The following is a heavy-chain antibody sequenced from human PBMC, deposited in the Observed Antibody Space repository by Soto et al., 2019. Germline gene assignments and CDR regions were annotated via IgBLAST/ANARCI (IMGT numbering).Heavy chain of an antibody. D-gene: IGHD1-26*01. V-gene: IGHV3-23*01. Sequence: EVQLLETGGGLVQPGGSLRLSCAASGFTFNNSAMNWVRQAPGKGLAWVSTILGTGSSTYYADSVKGRFTISRDNSKNMLFLQMNSLRAEDTAVYYCARGGSGSNWGQGTLLTVSS. CDR3: ARGGSGSN. J-gene: IGHJ4*02. CDR1: GFTFNNSA. CDR2: ILGTGSST.